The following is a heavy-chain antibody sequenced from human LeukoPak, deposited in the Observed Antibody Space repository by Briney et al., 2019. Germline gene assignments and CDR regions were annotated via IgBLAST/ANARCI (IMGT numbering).Heavy chain of an antibody. V-gene: IGHV1-69*01. Sequence: SVKVSCKASGGTFSSYAINWVRQAPGQGLEWMGGIIPVFGTSNYAQKFQGRVTITADESTRTAYMELSSLRSEDTAVYYCARVTGGRYCSTTSCYMRGWFDPWGQGTLVTVSS. CDR1: GGTFSSYA. CDR3: ARVTGGRYCSTTSCYMRGWFDP. D-gene: IGHD2-2*02. J-gene: IGHJ5*02. CDR2: IIPVFGTS.